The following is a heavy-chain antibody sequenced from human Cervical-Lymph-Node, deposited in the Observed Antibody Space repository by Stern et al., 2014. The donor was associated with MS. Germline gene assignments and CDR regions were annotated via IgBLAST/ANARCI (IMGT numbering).Heavy chain of an antibody. V-gene: IGHV3-30-3*01. Sequence: QVQLVESGGGVGQPGRSLRLSCAASGFTLSSHAMHWVRQAPGKGLEWVAVISYDANNQFYADSVKGRFTISRDSSKNSLYLQMNSLRAEDTAVYYCARGDLYCSGTSCSYYGMDVWGQGTTVTVSS. CDR1: GFTLSSHA. CDR3: ARGDLYCSGTSCSYYGMDV. D-gene: IGHD2-2*01. J-gene: IGHJ6*02. CDR2: ISYDANNQ.